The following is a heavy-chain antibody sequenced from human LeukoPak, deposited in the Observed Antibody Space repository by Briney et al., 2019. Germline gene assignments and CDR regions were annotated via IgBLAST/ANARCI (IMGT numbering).Heavy chain of an antibody. J-gene: IGHJ4*02. CDR1: GGSIRSSSYY. CDR3: AREAPVCSGGTCYDY. CDR2: IHYSGST. Sequence: SETLSLTCTVSGGSIRSSSYYWGWIRQPPGKGLEWIGYIHYSGSTNYNPSLKSRVTISVDTSKNQFSLKLSSVTAADTAVYYCAREAPVCSGGTCYDYWGQGTLVTVSS. V-gene: IGHV4-61*01. D-gene: IGHD2-15*01.